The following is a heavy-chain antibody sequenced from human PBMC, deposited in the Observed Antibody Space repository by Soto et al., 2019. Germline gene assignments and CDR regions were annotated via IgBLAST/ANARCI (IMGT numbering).Heavy chain of an antibody. J-gene: IGHJ4*02. CDR1: GFTFSSYA. V-gene: IGHV3-23*01. D-gene: IGHD3-9*01. CDR2: ISGSGGST. CDR3: AKANYDILTGYYSPADY. Sequence: LRLSCAASGFTFSSYAMSWVRQAPGKGLEWVSAISGSGGSTYYADSVKGRFTISRDNSKNTLYLQMNSLRAEDTAVYYCAKANYDILTGYYSPADYWGQGTLVTVSS.